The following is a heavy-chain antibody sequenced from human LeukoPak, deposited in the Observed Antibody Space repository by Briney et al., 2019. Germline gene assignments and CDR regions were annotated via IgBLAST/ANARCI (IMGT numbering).Heavy chain of an antibody. Sequence: GGSLRLSCAASGFTFISYGMSWVRQAPGKGLEWVSGITGSGGSTYYADSVKGRFTVSRDNSKNTLYVQMKSLRAEDTAVYYCAKDFVVVPGNVNYFDYWGQGTLVTVSS. CDR2: ITGSGGST. CDR1: GFTFISYG. V-gene: IGHV3-23*01. D-gene: IGHD2-21*02. CDR3: AKDFVVVPGNVNYFDY. J-gene: IGHJ4*02.